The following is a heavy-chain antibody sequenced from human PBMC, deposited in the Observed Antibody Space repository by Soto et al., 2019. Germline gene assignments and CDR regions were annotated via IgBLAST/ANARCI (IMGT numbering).Heavy chain of an antibody. CDR1: GDSISSDGYY. J-gene: IGHJ4*02. CDR3: ARTRSEYYHDSCGYYRYYFDY. V-gene: IGHV4-31*03. D-gene: IGHD3-22*01. Sequence: PSETLSLTCTVSGDSISSDGYYWSWIRQLPGKGLEWIGYIYYSGNTYYNPSLKSRLTISVDTSKNQFSLNLTSVTAADTAVYYCARTRSEYYHDSCGYYRYYFDYWGQGTLDTVSA. CDR2: IYYSGNT.